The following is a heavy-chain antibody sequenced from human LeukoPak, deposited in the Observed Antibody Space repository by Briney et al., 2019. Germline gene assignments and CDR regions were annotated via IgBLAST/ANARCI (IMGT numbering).Heavy chain of an antibody. Sequence: SETLSLTCAVYGGSFSGYYWSWIRQPPGKGLEWIGEINHSGSTNYNPSLKSRVTISVDTSKNQFSLQLSSVTAADTAVYYCARGYCSSTSCWFDPWGQGTLVTVSS. CDR2: INHSGST. CDR3: ARGYCSSTSCWFDP. D-gene: IGHD2-2*01. V-gene: IGHV4-34*01. J-gene: IGHJ5*02. CDR1: GGSFSGYY.